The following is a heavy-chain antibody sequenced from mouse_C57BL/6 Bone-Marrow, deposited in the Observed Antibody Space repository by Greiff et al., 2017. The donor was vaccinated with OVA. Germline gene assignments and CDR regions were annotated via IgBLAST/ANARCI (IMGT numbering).Heavy chain of an antibody. CDR3: ARSGTTYYYAMDY. CDR1: GYAFSSSW. J-gene: IGHJ4*01. V-gene: IGHV1-82*01. Sequence: QVQLQQSGPELVKPGASVKISCKASGYAFSSSWMNWVKQRPGKGLERIGRIYPGDGDTNYNGKFKGKATLTADKSSSTAYMQLSSLTSEDSVVYFGARSGTTYYYAMDYWGQGTSVTVSS. CDR2: IYPGDGDT. D-gene: IGHD2-13*01.